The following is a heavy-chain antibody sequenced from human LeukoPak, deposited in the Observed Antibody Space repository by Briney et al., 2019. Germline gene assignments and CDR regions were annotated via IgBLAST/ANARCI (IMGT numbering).Heavy chain of an antibody. J-gene: IGHJ4*02. CDR3: ARDVSIVAHRGRRLDY. Sequence: ASVKVSCKASGYTFIDHYIHWVRQAPGQGLQWMGWINPNSGDTNYAQEFQGRVTMARDTSLSTAYMELSRLKSDDTAVYYCARDVSIVAHRGRRLDYWGQGTLVTVSS. D-gene: IGHD2-15*01. CDR2: INPNSGDT. CDR1: GYTFIDHY. V-gene: IGHV1-2*02.